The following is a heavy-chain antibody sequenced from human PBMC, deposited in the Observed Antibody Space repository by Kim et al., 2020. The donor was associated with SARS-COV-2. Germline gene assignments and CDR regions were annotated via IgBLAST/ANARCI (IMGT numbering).Heavy chain of an antibody. Sequence: GTKRYAEMFRGRVTMTRDTSVNTAYLELSSLTSDDTAIYYCARENYFDYWGQGTLVTVSS. V-gene: IGHV1-2*02. CDR3: ARENYFDY. CDR2: GT. J-gene: IGHJ4*02.